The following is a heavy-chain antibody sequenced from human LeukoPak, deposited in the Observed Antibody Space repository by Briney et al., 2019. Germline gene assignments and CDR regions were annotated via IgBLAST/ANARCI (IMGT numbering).Heavy chain of an antibody. Sequence: AASVTVACKADAGTFSSYAISWVRQAPGQGLEWVGINNPSGGSTNYAQNFQGRVTTTRDTSTRRVHLELSSVSSEHTAVYCCTRGGEYSASPGVYWGQGTLVTVSS. J-gene: IGHJ4*02. V-gene: IGHV1-46*01. CDR3: TRGGEYSASPGVY. D-gene: IGHD6-6*01. CDR1: AGTFSSYA. CDR2: NNPSGGST.